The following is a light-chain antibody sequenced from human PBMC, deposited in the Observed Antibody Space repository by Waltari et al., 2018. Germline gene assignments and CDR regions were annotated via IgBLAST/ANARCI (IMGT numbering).Light chain of an antibody. CDR1: QVISSY. Sequence: AIRTTQSPSSFSASTGDRVTITCRASQVISSYLAWYQQKPGKAPKVLIYAASTLHSGVPARFSGSGSGTDFTLTISCLQSEDFAIYYCQQYYSDPLTFGGGTRVEIK. V-gene: IGKV1-8*01. CDR3: QQYYSDPLT. CDR2: AAS. J-gene: IGKJ4*01.